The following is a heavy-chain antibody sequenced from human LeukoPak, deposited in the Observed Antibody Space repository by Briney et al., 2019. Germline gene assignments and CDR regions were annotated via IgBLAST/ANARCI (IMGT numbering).Heavy chain of an antibody. J-gene: IGHJ3*02. D-gene: IGHD2-15*01. V-gene: IGHV1-18*01. CDR1: GYTFTSYG. Sequence: ASVTVSCKASGYTFTSYGISWVRQAPGQGLEWMGWISAYNGNTNYAQKLQGRVTMTTDTSTSTAYMELRSLRSEDTAVYYCAREAVVAVGFDIWGQGTMVTVSS. CDR3: AREAVVAVGFDI. CDR2: ISAYNGNT.